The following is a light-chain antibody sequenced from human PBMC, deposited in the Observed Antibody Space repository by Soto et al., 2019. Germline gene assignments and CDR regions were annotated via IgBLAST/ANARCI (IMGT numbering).Light chain of an antibody. CDR1: QSVSTT. V-gene: IGKV3-11*01. Sequence: EVVMTQSPATLSVSPGERATLSCRASQSVSTTLAWYQQKPGQAPRLLIYGASSRATGIPARFSGSGSGTDFTLTISSLEPEDFAVYYCQQRSSWPSITFGQGTRLEI. CDR3: QQRSSWPSIT. CDR2: GAS. J-gene: IGKJ5*01.